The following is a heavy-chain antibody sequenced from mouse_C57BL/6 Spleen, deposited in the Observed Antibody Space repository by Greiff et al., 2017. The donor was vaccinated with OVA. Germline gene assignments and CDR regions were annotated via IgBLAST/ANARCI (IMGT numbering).Heavy chain of an antibody. J-gene: IGHJ4*01. D-gene: IGHD2-1*01. Sequence: VQLKESGPELVKPGASVKISCKASGYSFTDYNMNWVKQSNGKSLEWIGVINPNYGTTSYNQKFKGKATLTVDQSSSTAYMQLNSLTSEDSAVYYCARMGIYYGNYGAMDYWGQGTSVTVSS. CDR3: ARMGIYYGNYGAMDY. CDR2: INPNYGTT. CDR1: GYSFTDYN. V-gene: IGHV1-39*01.